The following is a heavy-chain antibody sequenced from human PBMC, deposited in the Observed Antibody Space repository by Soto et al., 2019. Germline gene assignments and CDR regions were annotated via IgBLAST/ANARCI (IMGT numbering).Heavy chain of an antibody. J-gene: IGHJ6*02. D-gene: IGHD6-19*01. V-gene: IGHV4-34*01. CDR2: INHSGST. CDR3: ARVIPRIAVAGRGSVYGMDV. Sequence: SETLSLTCAVYGGSFSGYYWSWIRQPPGKGLEWIGEINHSGSTNYNPSLKSRVTISVDTSKNQFSLKLSSVTAADTAVYYCARVIPRIAVAGRGSVYGMDVWGQGTTVTVSS. CDR1: GGSFSGYY.